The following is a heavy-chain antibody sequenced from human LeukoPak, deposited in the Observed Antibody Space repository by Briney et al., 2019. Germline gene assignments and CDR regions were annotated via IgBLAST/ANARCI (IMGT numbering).Heavy chain of an antibody. J-gene: IGHJ4*02. Sequence: QPGRSLRLSCAASRFTFSSYAMHWVRQAPGKGLEWVAVISYDGNNKYYADSVKGRFTISRDNSKNTLYLQMNSLRAEDTAVYYCARARGELLPYYFDYWGQGTLVTVSS. D-gene: IGHD1-26*01. CDR3: ARARGELLPYYFDY. V-gene: IGHV3-30*04. CDR1: RFTFSSYA. CDR2: ISYDGNNK.